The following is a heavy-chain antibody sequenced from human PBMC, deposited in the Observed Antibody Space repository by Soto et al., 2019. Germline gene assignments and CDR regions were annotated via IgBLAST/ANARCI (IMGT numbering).Heavy chain of an antibody. J-gene: IGHJ6*03. V-gene: IGHV3-7*01. D-gene: IGHD6-6*01. CDR2: IKQDGSEK. Sequence: PGGSLRLSCAASGFTFSRYWMSWVRQAPGKGLEWVANIKQDGSEKYYVDSVKGRFTISRDNAKNSLYLQMNSLRAEDTAVYYCAREDSSSGYYYYYYMDVWGKGTTVTVSS. CDR1: GFTFSRYW. CDR3: AREDSSSGYYYYYYMDV.